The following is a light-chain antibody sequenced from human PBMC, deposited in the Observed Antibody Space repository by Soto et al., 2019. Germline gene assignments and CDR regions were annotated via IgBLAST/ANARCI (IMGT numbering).Light chain of an antibody. V-gene: IGKV1-33*01. CDR3: QQYHSVPALT. Sequence: DIQMTQSPSSLSASVGDRVTITCQASQDITNYLNWYQQKPGKAPKLLIYDASNLETGVPSRFSGGGSGTDLTFTISSLQPEDLGTYYCQQYHSVPALTFGGGTKVEIK. CDR2: DAS. CDR1: QDITNY. J-gene: IGKJ4*01.